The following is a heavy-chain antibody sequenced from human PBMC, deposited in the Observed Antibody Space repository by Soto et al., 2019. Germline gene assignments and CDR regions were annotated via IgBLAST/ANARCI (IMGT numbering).Heavy chain of an antibody. D-gene: IGHD3-10*01. V-gene: IGHV3-13*01. CDR2: IGTAGDT. CDR1: GFTFSSYD. J-gene: IGHJ6*02. Sequence: GGSLRLSCAASGFTFSSYDMHWVRQATGKGLEWVSAIGTAGDTYYPGSVKGRFTISRENAKNSLYLQMNSLRAEDTAVYYCARVRSSYYYGSGSYYNGSYYYGMDVWGQGTTVTVSS. CDR3: ARVRSSYYYGSGSYYNGSYYYGMDV.